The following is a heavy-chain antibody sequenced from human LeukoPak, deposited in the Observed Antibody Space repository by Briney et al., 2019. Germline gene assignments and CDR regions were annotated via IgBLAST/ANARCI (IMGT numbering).Heavy chain of an antibody. CDR1: GGSISSGGCS. J-gene: IGHJ4*02. V-gene: IGHV4-30-2*01. Sequence: PSQTLSLTCAVSGGSISSGGCSWSWIRQPPGKGLEWIRYIYHSGSTYYNPSLKGRVTISVDRSKNQFSLKLSSVTAADTAVYYCARSGYDFWSGYSPYYFDYWGQGTLVTVSS. CDR3: ARSGYDFWSGYSPYYFDY. D-gene: IGHD3-3*01. CDR2: IYHSGST.